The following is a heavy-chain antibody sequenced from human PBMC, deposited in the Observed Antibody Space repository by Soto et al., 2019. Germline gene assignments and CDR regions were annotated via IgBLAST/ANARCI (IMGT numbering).Heavy chain of an antibody. CDR2: ISAYNGNT. D-gene: IGHD6-13*01. V-gene: IGHV1-18*01. J-gene: IGHJ3*02. CDR3: ARDSSWEFGAFDI. CDR1: GYTFTSYG. Sequence: ASVKVSCKASGYTFTSYGISWVRQASGQGLEGMGWISAYNGNTNYAQKLQGRVTMTTDTSTRTAYMELRSLRSDDTAVYCCARDSSWEFGAFDIWGQGTMVTVSS.